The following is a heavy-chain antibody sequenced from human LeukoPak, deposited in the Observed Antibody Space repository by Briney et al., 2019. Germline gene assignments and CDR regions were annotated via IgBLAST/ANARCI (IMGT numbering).Heavy chain of an antibody. CDR1: GFTFSSYS. V-gene: IGHV3-48*01. CDR2: ISSSSSTI. J-gene: IGHJ4*02. D-gene: IGHD3-22*01. CDR3: ARDSEDDSSGYYYGSFDY. Sequence: GGSLRLSCAASGFTFSSYSMNWVRQAPGKGLEWVSYISSSSSTIYYADSVKGRFTISRDNAKNSLYLQMNSLRAEDTAVYYCARDSEDDSSGYYYGSFDYWGQGTLVTVSS.